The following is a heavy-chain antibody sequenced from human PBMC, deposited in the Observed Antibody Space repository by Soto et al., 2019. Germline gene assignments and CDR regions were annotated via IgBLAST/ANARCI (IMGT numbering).Heavy chain of an antibody. CDR1: GYSFTHFW. Sequence: EVLLVQSGAEVKKSGESLKISCKGSGYSFTHFWIGWVRQMPGKGLEWMWIIYPDDSDTRYSPSFQGQVTSSADKSISTAYLQWSSLQYSDTAIYYCATSCLIALGRGYYYYGMDVWGQGTTVTVPS. D-gene: IGHD7-27*01. CDR2: IYPDDSDT. CDR3: ATSCLIALGRGYYYYGMDV. J-gene: IGHJ6*02. V-gene: IGHV5-51*03.